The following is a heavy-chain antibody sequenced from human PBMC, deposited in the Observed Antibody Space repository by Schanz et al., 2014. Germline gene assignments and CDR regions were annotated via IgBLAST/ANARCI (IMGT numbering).Heavy chain of an antibody. J-gene: IGHJ4*02. CDR3: AKDLHSNSGNYYSYYFDS. V-gene: IGHV3-23*01. D-gene: IGHD3-10*01. CDR1: GFTFFGSFA. Sequence: EVQLLESGGGLVQPGGSLRLSCVASGFTFFGSFAMSWVRQAPGKGLQWVSSLSGDGGTTHYADSVKGRFTISRDNSKNSVSLQMDSLRPEDTAVYFCAKDLHSNSGNYYSYYFDSWGPGALVTVSS. CDR2: LSGDGGTT.